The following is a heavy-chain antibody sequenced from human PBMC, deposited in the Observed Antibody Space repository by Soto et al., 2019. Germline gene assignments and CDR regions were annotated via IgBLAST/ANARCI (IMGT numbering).Heavy chain of an antibody. Sequence: SETLSLTCTVSGGSISSGGYYWSWIRQHPGKGLEWIGYIYYSGSTYYNPSLKSRVTISVDTSKNQFPLKLSSVTAADTAVYYCARARLSMFYDSSYNWFDPWGQGTLVTSPQ. CDR2: IYYSGST. V-gene: IGHV4-31*03. D-gene: IGHD3-22*01. J-gene: IGHJ5*02. CDR3: ARARLSMFYDSSYNWFDP. CDR1: GGSISSGGYY.